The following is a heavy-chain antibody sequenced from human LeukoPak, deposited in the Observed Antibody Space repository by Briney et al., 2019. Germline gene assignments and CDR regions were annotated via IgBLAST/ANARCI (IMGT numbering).Heavy chain of an antibody. CDR1: GYTFTGYY. D-gene: IGHD3-16*01. CDR3: ARAAWGSYSWFDP. J-gene: IGHJ5*02. CDR2: INPNSGGT. Sequence: GASVKVSCKASGYTFTGYYMHWVRQAPGQGLEWMGWINPNSGGTNYAQKFQGRVTMTRDTSISTAYMELSRLRSDDTAVYYCARAAWGSYSWFDPWGQGTLVTVSS. V-gene: IGHV1-2*02.